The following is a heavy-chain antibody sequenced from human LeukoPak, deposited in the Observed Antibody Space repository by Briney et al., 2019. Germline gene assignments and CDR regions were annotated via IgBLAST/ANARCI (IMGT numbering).Heavy chain of an antibody. CDR3: ARGTNQASSNSWYECWFDP. J-gene: IGHJ5*02. V-gene: IGHV1-2*06. D-gene: IGHD6-13*01. CDR2: INTISGDT. Sequence: ASVKVSCKTSGYTFTGYYMHCVRQAPGQGLEWMGRINTISGDTKFAQKFQGRVTMTRDTSISTAYMELSSLRSDDTAVYYCARGTNQASSNSWYECWFDPWGQGTLVTVSS. CDR1: GYTFTGYY.